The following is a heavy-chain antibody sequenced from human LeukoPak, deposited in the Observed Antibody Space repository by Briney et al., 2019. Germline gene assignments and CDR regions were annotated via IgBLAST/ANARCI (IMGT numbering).Heavy chain of an antibody. V-gene: IGHV4-4*07. CDR2: IYNTGST. Sequence: SETLSPTCTVSAGSISSYYWSWIRQPAGKGLEWIGRIYNTGSTTYNPSLKSRVTMSVDTSKNQFSLKLTSVTAADTAVYYCARGRYFGYWGQGTLVTVSS. J-gene: IGHJ4*02. CDR3: ARGRYFGY. D-gene: IGHD3-9*01. CDR1: AGSISSYY.